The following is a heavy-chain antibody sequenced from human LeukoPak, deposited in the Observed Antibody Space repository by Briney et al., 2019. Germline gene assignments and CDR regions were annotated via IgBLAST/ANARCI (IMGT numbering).Heavy chain of an antibody. CDR2: VSSSGANT. CDR3: VKDTEMAGYAVSRSNWYFDL. J-gene: IGHJ2*01. CDR1: GFTFRDSA. V-gene: IGHV3-23*01. Sequence: GGSLRLSCSASGFTFRDSAMTWVRQAPGKGLEWVSLVSSSGANTYYPDSVKGRFSVSRGNSKNTLYLQMSSLRAEDTAVYYCVKDTEMAGYAVSRSNWYFDLWGRGTLVTVSS. D-gene: IGHD5-12*01.